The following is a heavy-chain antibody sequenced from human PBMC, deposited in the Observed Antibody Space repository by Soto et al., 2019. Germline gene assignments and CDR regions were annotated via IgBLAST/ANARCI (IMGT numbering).Heavy chain of an antibody. CDR2: INAGNGNT. J-gene: IGHJ4*02. D-gene: IGHD3-10*01. CDR3: ARDSSMAPYYCDY. V-gene: IGHV1-3*01. CDR1: GYTFTSYL. Sequence: ASVKVSCKAPGYTFTSYLMHWVRQAPGQRLEWMGWINAGNGNTKYSQNFQGRVTITRDTSASTAYMELTSLRSEDTGVYYCARDSSMAPYYCDYWGQGTLVTVSS.